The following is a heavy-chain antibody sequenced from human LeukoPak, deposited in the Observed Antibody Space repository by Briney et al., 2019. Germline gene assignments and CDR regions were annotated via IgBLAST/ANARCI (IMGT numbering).Heavy chain of an antibody. CDR2: IYYSGST. CDR3: ARESGYPPSIFSD. V-gene: IGHV4-59*01. CDR1: GGSFSGYY. Sequence: PSETLSLTCAVYGGSFSGYYWSWIRQPPGKGLEWIGYIYYSGSTNYNPSLKSRVTISVDTSKNQFSLKLSSVTAADTAVYYCARESGYPPSIFSDWGQGTLVTVSS. D-gene: IGHD3-3*01. J-gene: IGHJ4*02.